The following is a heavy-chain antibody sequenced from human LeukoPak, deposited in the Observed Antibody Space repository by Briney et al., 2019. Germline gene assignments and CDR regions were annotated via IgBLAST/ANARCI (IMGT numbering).Heavy chain of an antibody. Sequence: PGGSLRLSCGASGFRFSTYAMSWVRQAPGKGLEWVSAISKSGDSTYYADSVKGRFTISRDDSKNTLHLQMNSLKTEDTAVYFCTTDGLETYSGSDGSHNWGQGTLVTVSS. CDR2: ISKSGDST. J-gene: IGHJ4*02. CDR1: GFRFSTYA. CDR3: TTDGLETYSGSDGSHN. D-gene: IGHD3-10*01. V-gene: IGHV3-23*01.